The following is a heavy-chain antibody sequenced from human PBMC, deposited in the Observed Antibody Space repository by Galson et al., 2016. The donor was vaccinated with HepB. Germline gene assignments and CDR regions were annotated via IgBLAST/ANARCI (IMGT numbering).Heavy chain of an antibody. J-gene: IGHJ3*02. CDR2: INPSSGGT. D-gene: IGHD2/OR15-2a*01. CDR1: GYIFT. CDR3: ARPSHLSDSALDI. V-gene: IGHV1-46*01. Sequence: SVKVSCKASGYIFTMHWVRQAPGQGLEWLGIINPSSGGTNYAQRFQGRVTMTPDTSTNIVYMELNSRKSEDTAVYYGARPSHLSDSALDICGQGTIVTVSS.